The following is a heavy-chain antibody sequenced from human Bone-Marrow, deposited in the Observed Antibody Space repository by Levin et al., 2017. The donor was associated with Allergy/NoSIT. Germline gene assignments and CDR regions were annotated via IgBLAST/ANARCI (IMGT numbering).Heavy chain of an antibody. V-gene: IGHV3-21*01. J-gene: IGHJ6*02. CDR3: ARAAGAAGRGGMDV. Sequence: SCATSGFPFSTYGMAWVRQAPGKGLEWVASITTTSNYIHYADSVKGRFTISRDNANNSLSLQMNRLRGDDTAVYYCARAAGAAGRGGMDVWGQGATVTVSS. D-gene: IGHD6-13*01. CDR2: ITTTSNYI. CDR1: GFPFSTYG.